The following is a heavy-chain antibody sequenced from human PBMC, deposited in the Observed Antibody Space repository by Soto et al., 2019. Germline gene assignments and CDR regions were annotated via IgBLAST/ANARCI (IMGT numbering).Heavy chain of an antibody. V-gene: IGHV4-31*03. CDR1: GGSISSGGYY. J-gene: IGHJ6*02. D-gene: IGHD6-6*01. Sequence: QVQLQESGPGLVKPSQTLSLTCTVSGGSISSGGYYWTWIRQHPGKGLEWIGYNYYSGITYYNPSLKSRVTISLDTSKNQFSLMLSSVTAAYTAVYYCARGSSIAGLYYGMDVWGQGTTVTVSS. CDR2: NYYSGIT. CDR3: ARGSSIAGLYYGMDV.